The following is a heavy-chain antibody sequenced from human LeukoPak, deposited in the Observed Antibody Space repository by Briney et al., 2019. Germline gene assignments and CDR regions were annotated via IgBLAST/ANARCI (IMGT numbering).Heavy chain of an antibody. D-gene: IGHD3-16*01. CDR1: GFTFSSSA. Sequence: GGSLRLSCAASGFTFSSSAMGWVRRAPQKGLEWVSAIPASGPKTYYTGSVRGRFTISRDNSKNTVYLQMQSLRAEDTAVYYCLNEASKTFGIYTADYGGQGTLVTVYS. CDR3: LNEASKTFGIYTADY. J-gene: IGHJ4*02. V-gene: IGHV3-23*01. CDR2: IPASGPKT.